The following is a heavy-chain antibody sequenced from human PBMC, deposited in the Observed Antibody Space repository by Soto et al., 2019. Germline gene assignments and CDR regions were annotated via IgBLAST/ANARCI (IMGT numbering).Heavy chain of an antibody. D-gene: IGHD3-3*01. CDR2: SYYNGGT. CDR1: GDSVTSTSCY. V-gene: IGHV4-61*01. CDR3: AREGGVLRLSNWFDS. Sequence: PSETLSLTCTVSGDSVTSTSCYWSWVRQSPGKGLEWIGYSYYNGGTNYNPSLKSRVTISVDTSKNQFSLNLTSVTAADTGVYYCAREGGVLRLSNWFDSWGQGIQVTVSS. J-gene: IGHJ5*01.